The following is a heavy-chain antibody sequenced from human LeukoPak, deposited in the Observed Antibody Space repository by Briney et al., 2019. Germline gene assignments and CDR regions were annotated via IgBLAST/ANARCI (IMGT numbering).Heavy chain of an antibody. D-gene: IGHD4-17*01. CDR1: GFTFDDYA. CDR2: ISWNSGSI. CDR3: AKEGSYGDYLWFDP. V-gene: IGHV3-9*01. J-gene: IGHJ5*02. Sequence: GRSLRLSCAASGFTFDDYAMHWVRQAPGKGLEWVSGISWNSGSIGYADSVKGRFTISRDNAKNSLYLQVNSLRAEDTALYYCAKEGSYGDYLWFDPWGQGTLVTVSS.